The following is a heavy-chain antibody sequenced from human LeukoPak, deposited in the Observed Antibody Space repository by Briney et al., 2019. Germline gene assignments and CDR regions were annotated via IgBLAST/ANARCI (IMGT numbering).Heavy chain of an antibody. Sequence: SETLSLTCAVYGGSFSGYYWSWFRQPPGKGLEWIGEINHSGSTNYNPSLKSRVTISVDTSKNQFSLKLSSVTAADTAVYHCARVWYDSSGYYSGHFDYWGQGTLVTVSS. CDR1: GGSFSGYY. J-gene: IGHJ4*02. V-gene: IGHV4-34*01. D-gene: IGHD3-22*01. CDR3: ARVWYDSSGYYSGHFDY. CDR2: INHSGST.